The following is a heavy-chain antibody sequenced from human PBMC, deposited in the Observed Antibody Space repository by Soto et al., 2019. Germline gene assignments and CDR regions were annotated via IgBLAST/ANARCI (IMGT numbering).Heavy chain of an antibody. CDR1: GFIVSSIS. Sequence: EVLLVESGGGLVQPGGSLRLSCAASGFIVSSISMAWVRQSPGKGLEWVSEIYGAGTTQYADSVKGRFTISRDSSQNKLYLQMSSLRAEETAVYYCAGRDSSVWYAYWGQGTLVTVSS. J-gene: IGHJ4*02. CDR2: IYGAGTT. D-gene: IGHD6-19*01. V-gene: IGHV3-66*01. CDR3: AGRDSSVWYAY.